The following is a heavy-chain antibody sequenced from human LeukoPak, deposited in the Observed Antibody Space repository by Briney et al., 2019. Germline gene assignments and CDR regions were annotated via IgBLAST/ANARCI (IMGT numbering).Heavy chain of an antibody. Sequence: ASVKVSCKAFGFTFTSYYMHWVRQAPGQGLEWMGIINPSGGSTSYAQKFQGRVTITRDTSTSTVYMELSSLRAEDTAVYYCARDRGIAAAGMLGYWGQGTLVTVSS. CDR2: INPSGGST. CDR1: GFTFTSYY. D-gene: IGHD6-13*01. CDR3: ARDRGIAAAGMLGY. V-gene: IGHV1-46*01. J-gene: IGHJ4*02.